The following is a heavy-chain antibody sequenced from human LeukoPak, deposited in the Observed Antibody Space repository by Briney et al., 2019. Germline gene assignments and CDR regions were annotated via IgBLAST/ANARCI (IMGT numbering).Heavy chain of an antibody. J-gene: IGHJ4*02. CDR3: ARLVTSLYYFDY. Sequence: ASVKVSCKASGYTFTSYYMHWVRQAPGQGLEWMGIINPSGGSTSYAQKFQGRVTITADESTSTAYMELSSLRSEDTAVYYCARLVTSLYYFDYWGQGTLVTVSS. D-gene: IGHD5-18*01. CDR1: GYTFTSYY. V-gene: IGHV1-46*01. CDR2: INPSGGST.